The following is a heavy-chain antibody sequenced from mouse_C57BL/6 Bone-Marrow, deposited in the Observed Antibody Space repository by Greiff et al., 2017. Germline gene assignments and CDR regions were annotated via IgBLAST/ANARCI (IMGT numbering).Heavy chain of an antibody. CDR3: TTPFYDGYSHWYFDV. CDR2: IDPEDGDT. V-gene: IGHV14-1*01. Sequence: EVKLVESGAELVRPGASVKLSCTASGFNIKDSYMHWVKQRPEQGLEWIGRIDPEDGDTEYAPKFQGKATMTADTSSNTAYLQLSSLTSEDTAVYYCTTPFYDGYSHWYFDVWGTGTTVTVSS. J-gene: IGHJ1*03. D-gene: IGHD2-3*01. CDR1: GFNIKDSY.